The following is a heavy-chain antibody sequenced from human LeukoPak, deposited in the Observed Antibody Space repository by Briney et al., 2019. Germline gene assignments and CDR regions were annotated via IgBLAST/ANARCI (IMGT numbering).Heavy chain of an antibody. CDR1: GGSISSSSYY. Sequence: PSETLSLTCTVSGGSISSSSYYWGWIRQPPGKGLEWIGSIYYSGSTYYNPSLKSRVTISVDTSKNQFSLKLSSVTAADTAVYYCARFRSSWYLGFDYWGQGTLVTVSS. D-gene: IGHD6-13*01. J-gene: IGHJ4*02. V-gene: IGHV4-39*01. CDR2: IYYSGST. CDR3: ARFRSSWYLGFDY.